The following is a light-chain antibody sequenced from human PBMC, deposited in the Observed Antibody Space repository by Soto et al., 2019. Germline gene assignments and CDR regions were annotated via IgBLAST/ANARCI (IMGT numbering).Light chain of an antibody. CDR3: KQHNNWPPLT. V-gene: IGKV3-15*01. Sequence: EIVMTQSPATLSVSPGERATLSCRASQSVSSNLAWYQQKPGQAPRLHIYGASTMATGIPAMFSGSGSGTEFTLNISSLQSEDFAVYYCKQHNNWPPLTFGGGTKVEIK. CDR2: GAS. J-gene: IGKJ4*01. CDR1: QSVSSN.